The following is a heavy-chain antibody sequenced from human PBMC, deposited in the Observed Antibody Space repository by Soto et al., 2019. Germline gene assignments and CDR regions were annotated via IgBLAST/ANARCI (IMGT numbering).Heavy chain of an antibody. CDR3: ARNKGKKPETTNRPSYYYGMDV. J-gene: IGHJ6*02. CDR1: GFTFSSYA. Sequence: GGSLRLSCAASGFTFSSYAMHWVRQAPGKGLEYVPAISSNGGSTYYADSVKGRFTISRDNSKNTLYLQMNSLRAEDTTVYYWARNKGKKPETTNRPSYYYGMDVWGQGTTVTVSS. D-gene: IGHD1-7*01. CDR2: ISSNGGST. V-gene: IGHV3-64*04.